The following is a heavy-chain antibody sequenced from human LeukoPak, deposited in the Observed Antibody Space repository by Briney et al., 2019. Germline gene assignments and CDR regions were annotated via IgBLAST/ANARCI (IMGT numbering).Heavy chain of an antibody. D-gene: IGHD3-10*01. CDR2: INPNSGGT. Sequence: GASVKVSCKASGYTFSNYGVSWVRQAPGQGLEWMGWINPNSGGTNYAQKFQGWVTMTRDTSISTAYMELSRLRSDDTAVYYCARGGTYYYGSGSYYKPPADAFDIXXXGTMVTVSS. CDR1: GYTFSNYG. J-gene: IGHJ3*02. V-gene: IGHV1-2*04. CDR3: ARGGTYYYGSGSYYKPPADAFDI.